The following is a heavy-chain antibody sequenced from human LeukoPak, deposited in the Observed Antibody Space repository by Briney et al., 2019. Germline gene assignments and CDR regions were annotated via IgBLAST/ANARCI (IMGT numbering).Heavy chain of an antibody. J-gene: IGHJ4*02. Sequence: PGGSLGLSCAASGFTFSSYSMNWVRQAPGKGLEWVSSISSSSSYIYYADSVKGRFTISRDNAKNSLYLQMNSLRAEDTAVYYCARFDSGSYDFDYWGQGTLVTVSS. CDR2: ISSSSSYI. CDR1: GFTFSSYS. CDR3: ARFDSGSYDFDY. D-gene: IGHD1-26*01. V-gene: IGHV3-21*01.